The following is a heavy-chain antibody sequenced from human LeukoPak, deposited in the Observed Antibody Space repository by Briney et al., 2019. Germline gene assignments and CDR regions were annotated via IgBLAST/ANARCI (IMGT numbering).Heavy chain of an antibody. CDR3: AKVCGANCYYPDY. J-gene: IGHJ4*02. CDR2: ISASGSST. Sequence: SGGSLRLSCAASGFTFSTYVMSWVAQSAGSRLKCCSAISASGSSTYHADSAKGRFTTPRDNSKNTLYLQMNSLRAEDTAIYYCAKVCGANCYYPDYWGQGAQVTVSS. D-gene: IGHD2-21*02. CDR1: GFTFSTYV. V-gene: IGHV3-23*01.